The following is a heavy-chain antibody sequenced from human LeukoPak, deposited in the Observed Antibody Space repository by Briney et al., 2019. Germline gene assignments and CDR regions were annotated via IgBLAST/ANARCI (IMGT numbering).Heavy chain of an antibody. CDR3: ARADFIDAGPYLIGP. Sequence: ASVKVSCKSSGYSFTDYCIHWVRQAPGQGLEWMGWINTKTGRTSSARKFQGRVTMTWDPSITTVYMDMAWLTSDDTAIYFCARADFIDAGPYLIGPWGQGTLVTVSS. D-gene: IGHD3-3*01. CDR1: GYSFTDYC. V-gene: IGHV1-2*02. J-gene: IGHJ5*02. CDR2: INTKTGRT.